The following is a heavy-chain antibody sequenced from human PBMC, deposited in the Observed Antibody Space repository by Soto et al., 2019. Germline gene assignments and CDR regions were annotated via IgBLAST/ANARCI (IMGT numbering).Heavy chain of an antibody. CDR2: IHHSGST. J-gene: IGHJ6*02. V-gene: IGHV4-4*02. D-gene: IGHD2-21*02. CDR3: ARATAVADAIVSGLDV. CDR1: GDSISRRNW. Sequence: QVQLQESGPGLVKPSGTLYLSCAVSGDSISRRNWWSWVRQSPGQGLEWIGEIHHSGSTNYNRSLKSRVTISIEKSKNHFSLSLTSVTAADTAVYYCARATAVADAIVSGLDVWGQGTAVNVSS.